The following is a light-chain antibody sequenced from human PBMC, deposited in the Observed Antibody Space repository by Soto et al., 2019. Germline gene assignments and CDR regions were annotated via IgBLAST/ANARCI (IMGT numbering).Light chain of an antibody. CDR2: DAS. CDR1: QDIRND. Sequence: DIQMTQSPSSLSASVGDTVTITCRASQDIRNDLGWYQQKPGKAPKRLIYDASNLETGVPSRFSGSGSGTDFTFTISSLQPEDIATYYCQQSYRTPITFGQGTRLEIK. CDR3: QQSYRTPIT. V-gene: IGKV1-33*01. J-gene: IGKJ5*01.